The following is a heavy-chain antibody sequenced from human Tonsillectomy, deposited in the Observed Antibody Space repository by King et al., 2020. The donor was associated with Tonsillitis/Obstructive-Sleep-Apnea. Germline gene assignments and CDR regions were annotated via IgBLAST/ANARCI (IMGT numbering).Heavy chain of an antibody. D-gene: IGHD3-16*01. CDR1: GGSISSYY. Sequence: VQLQESGPGLVKPSETLSLTCTVSGGSISSYYWSWLRQPPGKGLEWIGYIYYSGSTNYNPSLKSRVTISVDTSKNQFSLKLSSVTAADTAGYYCARMGYYYYYMDVWGKGTTVTVSS. CDR3: ARMGYYYYYMDV. CDR2: IYYSGST. J-gene: IGHJ6*03. V-gene: IGHV4-59*01.